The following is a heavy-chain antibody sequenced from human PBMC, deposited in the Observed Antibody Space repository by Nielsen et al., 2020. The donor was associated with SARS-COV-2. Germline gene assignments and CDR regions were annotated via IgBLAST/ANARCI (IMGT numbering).Heavy chain of an antibody. Sequence: ASVKVSCKASGYTFTGYYMHWVRQAPGQGLEWMGRINPNSGGTNYAQKFQGRVTMTRDTSISTAYMELSRLRSDDTAVYYCARDPLRGYSYGVDYWGRGTLVTVSS. J-gene: IGHJ4*02. CDR2: INPNSGGT. CDR3: ARDPLRGYSYGVDY. D-gene: IGHD5-18*01. CDR1: GYTFTGYY. V-gene: IGHV1-2*06.